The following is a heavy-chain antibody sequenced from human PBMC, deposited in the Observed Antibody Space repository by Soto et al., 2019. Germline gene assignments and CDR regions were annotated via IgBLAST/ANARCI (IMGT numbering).Heavy chain of an antibody. Sequence: SWIRQPPGKGLEWVGYIYYDGTARHNPSLKTRLTISKDTSKNQVVLTMTNMDPVDTATYYCARVVMTTAPTTDYSGQGTLVTVSS. J-gene: IGHJ4*02. D-gene: IGHD4-17*01. V-gene: IGHV2-70*01. CDR2: IYYDGTA. CDR3: ARVVMTTAPTTDY.